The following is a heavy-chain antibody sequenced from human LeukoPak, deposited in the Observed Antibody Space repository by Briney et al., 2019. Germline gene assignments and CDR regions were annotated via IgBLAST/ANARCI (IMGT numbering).Heavy chain of an antibody. CDR1: GGSISSISSNNYH. V-gene: IGHV4-39*07. CDR2: IYYSGST. CDR3: VTGIDRSKSGY. D-gene: IGHD2-2*01. J-gene: IGHJ4*02. Sequence: SETLSLTCIVSGGSISSISSNNYHWGWIRQPPGKGLEWIGSIYYSGSTYYNPSLKSRVTVSLDTSKNQFSLTLNSVTAADAAVYYCVTGIDRSKSGYWGQGTLVTVSS.